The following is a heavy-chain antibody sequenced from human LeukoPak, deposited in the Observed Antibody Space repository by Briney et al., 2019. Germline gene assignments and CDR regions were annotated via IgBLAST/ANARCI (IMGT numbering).Heavy chain of an antibody. CDR1: GGSISSSSYY. J-gene: IGHJ3*02. Sequence: SETLSLTCTVSGGSISSSSYYWGWIRQPPGKGLEWIGSIYYSGSTYYNPSLKSRVTISVDTSKNQFSLKLSSVTAADTAVYYCALGYCSSTSCYGEHDAFDIWGQGTMVTVSS. CDR3: ALGYCSSTSCYGEHDAFDI. D-gene: IGHD2-2*01. V-gene: IGHV4-39*01. CDR2: IYYSGST.